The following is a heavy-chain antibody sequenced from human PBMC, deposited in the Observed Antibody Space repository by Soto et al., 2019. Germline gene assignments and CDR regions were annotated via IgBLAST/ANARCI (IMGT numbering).Heavy chain of an antibody. D-gene: IGHD6-6*01. V-gene: IGHV1-46*01. Sequence: QVQLVQSGAEVKEPGASVKISCKGSGYTFTNFYIHWVRQAPGQGLEWMGIVNPNGGSTNYAQNFKGRITISRDTYTSTVSMDLSSLRSEDTAVYYCASGLASGDYWGQGALVSVSS. CDR1: GYTFTNFY. CDR2: VNPNGGST. J-gene: IGHJ4*02. CDR3: ASGLASGDY.